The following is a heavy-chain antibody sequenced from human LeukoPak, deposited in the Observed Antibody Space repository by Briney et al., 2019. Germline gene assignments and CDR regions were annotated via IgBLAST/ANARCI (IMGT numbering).Heavy chain of an antibody. V-gene: IGHV4-59*01. Sequence: PSETLSLTCTVSGGSISSYYWSWIRQPPGKGLEWIGYIYYSGSTNYNPSLKSRVTMSVDTSKNQFSLRLSSVTAADTAAYYCARAASSWSFDYWGQGTLVTVSS. D-gene: IGHD6-13*01. J-gene: IGHJ4*02. CDR1: GGSISSYY. CDR3: ARAASSWSFDY. CDR2: IYYSGST.